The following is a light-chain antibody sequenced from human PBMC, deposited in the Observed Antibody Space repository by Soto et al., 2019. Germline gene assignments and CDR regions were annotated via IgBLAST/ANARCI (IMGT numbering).Light chain of an antibody. J-gene: IGKJ1*01. CDR1: QSISSS. CDR2: AAS. CDR3: QQRDSTTRT. V-gene: IGKV1-39*01. Sequence: DIQMTQSPSSLSASIGDRVTISCRASQSISSSLNWYQQRPGKAPKLVIYAASYLQSGVPSRFRSSGSVTHSPLVISSLQPEDNATYLNQQRDSTTRTFGHGIKVKNK.